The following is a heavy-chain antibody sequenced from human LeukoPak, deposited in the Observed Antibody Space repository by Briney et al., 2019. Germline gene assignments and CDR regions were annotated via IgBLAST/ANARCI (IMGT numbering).Heavy chain of an antibody. CDR2: IKQDGSEK. V-gene: IGHV3-7*01. CDR1: GFTFSSYW. J-gene: IGHJ3*02. Sequence: GGSLRLSCAASGFTFSSYWMSWVRQAPGKGLEWVANIKQDGSEKYYVGSVKGRFTISRDNAKNSLYLQMNSLRAEDTAVYYCARDFDPRYSGYAFAFDIWGQGTMVTVSS. CDR3: ARDFDPRYSGYAFAFDI. D-gene: IGHD5-12*01.